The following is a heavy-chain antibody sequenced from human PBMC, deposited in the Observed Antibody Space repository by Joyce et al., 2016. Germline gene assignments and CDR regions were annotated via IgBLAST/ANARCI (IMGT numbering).Heavy chain of an antibody. CDR3: ASQPYSSTWFNY. CDR2: LYSGGAT. J-gene: IGHJ4*02. CDR1: GFTVSSNY. V-gene: IGHV3-53*01. D-gene: IGHD6-13*01. Sequence: EVQLVESGGGLIQPGGSLRLLCVGSGFTVSSNYMSWVRQAPGKGVEWVSVLYSGGATYYADSVKGRFTISRDKSKNTLYLQMNSLRVEDTAVYYCASQPYSSTWFNYWGQGTLVTVSS.